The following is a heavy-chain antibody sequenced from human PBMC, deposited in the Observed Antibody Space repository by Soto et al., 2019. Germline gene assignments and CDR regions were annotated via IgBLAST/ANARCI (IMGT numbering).Heavy chain of an antibody. CDR3: AKDGGGYDYGYVMLDKYYYGMDV. D-gene: IGHD5-18*01. Sequence: GGSLRLSCAASGFTFSTYAMHWVRQAPGKGLEWVAVISYDGTNKYYADSVRGRFTISRDNSKNTLFLQMDSLRAEDTAVYYCAKDGGGYDYGYVMLDKYYYGMDVWGQGTTVTVSS. V-gene: IGHV3-30-3*01. CDR1: GFTFSTYA. J-gene: IGHJ6*02. CDR2: ISYDGTNK.